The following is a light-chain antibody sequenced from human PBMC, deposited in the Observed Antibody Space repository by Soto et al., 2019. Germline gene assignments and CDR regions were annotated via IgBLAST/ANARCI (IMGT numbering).Light chain of an antibody. CDR1: QGISNY. V-gene: IGKV1-27*01. CDR2: AAS. CDR3: QKCGVAPFT. Sequence: DIQMTQSPSSLSASVGDRVTITGRASQGISNYLAWYQQKPGKVPKLLIYAASTLQSGVPSRFSGSGSGTDFTLTISSLQPEDVATYYCQKCGVAPFTFGGGTKVDIK. J-gene: IGKJ4*01.